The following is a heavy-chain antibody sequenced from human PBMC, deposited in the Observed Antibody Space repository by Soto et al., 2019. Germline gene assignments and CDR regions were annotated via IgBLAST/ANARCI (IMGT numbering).Heavy chain of an antibody. J-gene: IGHJ4*02. V-gene: IGHV3-21*01. CDR2: ISSSSSYV. CDR1: GFTFSSYS. CDR3: ARDPHSRYCGGDCSPGY. Sequence: EVQLVESGGGLVKPGGSLRLSCAASGFTFSSYSMNWVRQAPGKGLEWVSSISSSSSYVYYADSVKGRFTISRDNAKNSLYVQMNSLRAEYTAVYYCARDPHSRYCGGDCSPGYCGQGTPVTVSS. D-gene: IGHD2-21*02.